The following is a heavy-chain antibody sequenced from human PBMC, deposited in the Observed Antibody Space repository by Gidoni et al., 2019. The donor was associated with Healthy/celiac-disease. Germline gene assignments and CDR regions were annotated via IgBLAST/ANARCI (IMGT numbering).Heavy chain of an antibody. J-gene: IGHJ4*02. CDR1: GFTFSSYW. CDR2: IKQDGSEK. CDR3: ARARGYSYGYVDY. V-gene: IGHV3-7*01. Sequence: EVQLAESGGGLVQPGGSLSLSCAASGFTFSSYWMSWVRQAPGKGLEWVANIKQDGSEKYYVDSVKGRFTISRDNAKNSLYLQMNSLRAEDTAVYYCARARGYSYGYVDYWGQGTLVTVSS. D-gene: IGHD5-18*01.